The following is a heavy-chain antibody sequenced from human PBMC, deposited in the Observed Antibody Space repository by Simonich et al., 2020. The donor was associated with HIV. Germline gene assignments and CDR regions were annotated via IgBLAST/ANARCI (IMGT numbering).Heavy chain of an antibody. CDR1: GYTFTGYY. J-gene: IGHJ4*02. CDR2: INPSGGST. V-gene: IGHV1-46*01. CDR3: ARALAAAGTMELYFDY. D-gene: IGHD6-13*01. Sequence: GAEVKKPGASVKVSCKASGYTFTGYYMHWVRQAPGQGLEWMGWINPSGGSTSYAQKFQGRVTMTRDTSTSTVYRELSSLRSEDTAVYYCARALAAAGTMELYFDYWGQGTLVTVSS.